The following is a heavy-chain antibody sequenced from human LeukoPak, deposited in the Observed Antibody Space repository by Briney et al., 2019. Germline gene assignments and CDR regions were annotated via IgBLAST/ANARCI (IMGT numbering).Heavy chain of an antibody. CDR1: GFTFSSYS. J-gene: IGHJ3*02. CDR3: ARELGYCSSAGCYTGAFDI. V-gene: IGHV3-48*04. CDR2: ISSSSSTI. Sequence: PGGSLRLSCAASGFTFSSYSMNWVRQAPGKGLEWVSYISSSSSTIYYADSVKGRFTISRDNAKNSLYLQMNSLRAEDTAVYYCARELGYCSSAGCYTGAFDIWGQGTLVTVSS. D-gene: IGHD2-2*01.